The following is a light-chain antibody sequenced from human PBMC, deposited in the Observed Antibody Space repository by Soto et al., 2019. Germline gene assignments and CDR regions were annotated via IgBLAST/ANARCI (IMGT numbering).Light chain of an antibody. CDR1: QDIRSA. Sequence: IQLTQSPSSLSASVGDTVTIICRASQDIRSALGWYQKQKGKVPNILIYAASTLQSGVPSRFSGSRSGTDFTLTISSLQPEDFATDYCLQDYNYPWTFGQGTKVDIK. V-gene: IGKV1-6*01. CDR2: AAS. J-gene: IGKJ1*01. CDR3: LQDYNYPWT.